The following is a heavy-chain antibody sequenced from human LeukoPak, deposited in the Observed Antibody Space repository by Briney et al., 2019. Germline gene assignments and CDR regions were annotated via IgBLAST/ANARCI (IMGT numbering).Heavy chain of an antibody. CDR2: IYYSGST. J-gene: IGHJ5*02. D-gene: IGHD6-19*01. Sequence: SETLSLTCTVSGGSISSYYWSWIRQPPGKGLEWIGYIYYSGSTNYNPSLKSRVTISVDTSKNQFSLKLSSVTAADTAVYYCARDRAIGSGWSYEYKFPNWFDPWGQGTLVTVSS. CDR1: GGSISSYY. CDR3: ARDRAIGSGWSYEYKFPNWFDP. V-gene: IGHV4-59*12.